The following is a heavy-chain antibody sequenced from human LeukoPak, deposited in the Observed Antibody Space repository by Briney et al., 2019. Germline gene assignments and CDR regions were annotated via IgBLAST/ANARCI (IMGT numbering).Heavy chain of an antibody. J-gene: IGHJ4*02. CDR2: IYYSGIT. D-gene: IGHD1-14*01. Sequence: SRTLSLTCTVSCGSISSGDYYWSWIRQPPGKGLEWIVYIYYSGITYYNPSLKSRVTISVDTSKNQFSLKLSSVTAADTAVYYCARVTDNQELGYFDYWGQGTLVTVSS. CDR1: CGSISSGDYY. CDR3: ARVTDNQELGYFDY. V-gene: IGHV4-30-4*01.